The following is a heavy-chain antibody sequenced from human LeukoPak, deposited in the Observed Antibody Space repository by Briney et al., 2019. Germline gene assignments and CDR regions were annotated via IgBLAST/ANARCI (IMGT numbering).Heavy chain of an antibody. Sequence: GGSLRLSCSASGFIFNSYAIHWVRQAPGKGLEYVSSIGTNGISTYYADSVTGRFTISRDNSKNSLYLQMSSLRAEDTAVYYCVKGQEVVYAPTFDYWGQGTLVTVSS. CDR2: IGTNGIST. V-gene: IGHV3-64D*09. D-gene: IGHD2-8*02. CDR1: GFIFNSYA. J-gene: IGHJ4*02. CDR3: VKGQEVVYAPTFDY.